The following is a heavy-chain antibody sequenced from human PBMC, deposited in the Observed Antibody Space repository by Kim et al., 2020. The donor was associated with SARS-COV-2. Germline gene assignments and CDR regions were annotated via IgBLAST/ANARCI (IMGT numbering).Heavy chain of an antibody. J-gene: IGHJ6*02. Sequence: DRFTISRDNSKNTLYLQMNSLRAEDTAVYYCAKEESVTTRRGYYYYGMDVWGQGTTVTVSS. CDR3: AKEESVTTRRGYYYYGMDV. D-gene: IGHD4-4*01. V-gene: IGHV3-30*02.